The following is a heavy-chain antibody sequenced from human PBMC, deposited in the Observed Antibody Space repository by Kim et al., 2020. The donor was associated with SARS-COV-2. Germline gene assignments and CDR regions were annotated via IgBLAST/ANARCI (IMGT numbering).Heavy chain of an antibody. J-gene: IGHJ4*02. CDR2: ISSSSSYI. D-gene: IGHD2-2*02. CDR3: ARDLAGYCSSTSCYTEGAWDY. CDR1: GFTFSSYS. V-gene: IGHV3-21*01. Sequence: GSLRLSCAASGFTFSSYSMTWVRQAPGKGLEWVSSISSSSSYIYYADSVKGRFTISRDNAKNSLYLQMNSLRAEDTAVYYCARDLAGYCSSTSCYTEGAWDYWGQGTLVTVSS.